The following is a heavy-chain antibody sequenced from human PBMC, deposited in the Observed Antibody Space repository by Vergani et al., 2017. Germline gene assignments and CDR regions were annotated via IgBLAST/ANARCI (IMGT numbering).Heavy chain of an antibody. CDR2: IYSGGST. D-gene: IGHD2-2*01. CDR1: GFTVSSNY. J-gene: IGHJ4*02. CDR3: ARNLYCSSTSCRDY. Sequence: EVQLVESGGGLIQPGGSLRLSCAASGFTVSSNYMSWVRQAPGKGLEWVSVIYSGGSTYYADSVKGRFTISRDNSKNTLYLQMNSLRAEDTAVYYCARNLYCSSTSCRDYWGQGTLVTVSS. V-gene: IGHV3-66*03.